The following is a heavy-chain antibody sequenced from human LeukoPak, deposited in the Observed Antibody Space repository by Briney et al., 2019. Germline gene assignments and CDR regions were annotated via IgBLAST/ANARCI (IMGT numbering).Heavy chain of an antibody. CDR2: INGNGGST. J-gene: IGHJ4*02. CDR3: APHSYGGNSLA. Sequence: GGSLRLSCAASGFTFDDYGMSWVRQVPGKGLEWVSSINGNGGSTAYADSVKGRFTISRDNSKNTLYLQMNSLRAEDTAVYYCAPHSYGGNSLAWGQGTLVTVSS. V-gene: IGHV3-20*04. CDR1: GFTFDDYG. D-gene: IGHD4-23*01.